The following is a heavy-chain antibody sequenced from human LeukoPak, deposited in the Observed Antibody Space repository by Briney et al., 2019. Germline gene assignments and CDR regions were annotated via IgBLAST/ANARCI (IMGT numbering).Heavy chain of an antibody. CDR1: GGSISSYY. J-gene: IGHJ6*02. D-gene: IGHD4-23*01. Sequence: PSETLSLTCTVSGGSISSYYWSWIRQPPGKGLEWNGYIYYSGSTNYNPSLKSRVTISVDTSKNQFSLKLSSVTAADTAVYYCATGLVSTVVKALDYYYGMDVWGQGTTVTVSS. CDR3: ATGLVSTVVKALDYYYGMDV. V-gene: IGHV4-59*01. CDR2: IYYSGST.